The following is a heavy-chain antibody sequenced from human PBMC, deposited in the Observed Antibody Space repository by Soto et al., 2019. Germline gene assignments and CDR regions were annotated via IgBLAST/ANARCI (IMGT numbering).Heavy chain of an antibody. Sequence: NPSETLSLTCTVSGGSISSSSYYWGWIRQPPGKGLEWIGSIYYSGSTYYNPSLKSRVTISVDTSKNQFSLKLSSVTAADTAVYYCARHAYYYDSSGYYYFDYWGQGTLVTVSS. CDR3: ARHAYYYDSSGYYYFDY. CDR1: GGSISSSSYY. J-gene: IGHJ4*02. CDR2: IYYSGST. V-gene: IGHV4-39*01. D-gene: IGHD3-22*01.